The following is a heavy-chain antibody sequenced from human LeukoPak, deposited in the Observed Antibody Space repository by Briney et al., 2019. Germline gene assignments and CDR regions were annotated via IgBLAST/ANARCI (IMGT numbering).Heavy chain of an antibody. J-gene: IGHJ4*02. D-gene: IGHD1-14*01. CDR2: IYHSGST. CDR1: GGSISSGGYS. CDR3: ARDPNRYGFDY. Sequence: PSETLSLTCAVSGGSISSGGYSWSWIRQPPGKGLEWIGYIYHSGSTNYNPSLKSRVTISVDTSKNQFSLKLSSVTAADTAVYYCARDPNRYGFDYWGQGTLVTVSS. V-gene: IGHV4-30-2*01.